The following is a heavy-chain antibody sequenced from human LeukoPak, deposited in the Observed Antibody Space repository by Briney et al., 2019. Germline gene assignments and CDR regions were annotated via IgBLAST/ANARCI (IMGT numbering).Heavy chain of an antibody. V-gene: IGHV4-61*02. J-gene: IGHJ6*03. CDR2: IYSSGST. CDR3: VTSYYYYYFYMDV. Sequence: SETLSLTCTVSGGSINSGSHYWSWIRQPAGKGLEWIGRIYSSGSTNYNPSLKSRVTMSVDTSKNQFSLKLSSVTAADTAVYYCVTSYYYYYFYMDVWGRGATVTVSS. CDR1: GGSINSGSHY.